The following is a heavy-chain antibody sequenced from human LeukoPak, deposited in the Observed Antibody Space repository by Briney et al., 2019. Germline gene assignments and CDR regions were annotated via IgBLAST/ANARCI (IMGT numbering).Heavy chain of an antibody. D-gene: IGHD6-19*01. Sequence: GGSLRLSCAASSVIFSGHCRHWLRQVPGKGLVWVSRINTHGSSTSYADSVKGRFTISRDNAKNTLYLQMNSLRAEDTAVYYCASEEAANGGWTPNYWGQGTLVTVSS. V-gene: IGHV3-74*01. CDR1: SVIFSGHC. CDR2: INTHGSST. CDR3: ASEEAANGGWTPNY. J-gene: IGHJ4*02.